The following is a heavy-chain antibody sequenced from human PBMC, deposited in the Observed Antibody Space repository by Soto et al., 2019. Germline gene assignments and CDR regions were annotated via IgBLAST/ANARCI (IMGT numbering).Heavy chain of an antibody. D-gene: IGHD3-9*01. CDR3: ARGRGILTGYDYYCYGMDV. CDR2: INHSGST. CDR1: GGSFSGYY. J-gene: IGHJ6*02. Sequence: SETLSLTCAVYGGSFSGYYWSWIRQPPGKGLEWIGEINHSGSTNYNPSLKSRVTISVDTSKNQFSLKLSSVTAADTAVYYCARGRGILTGYDYYCYGMDVWGQGTTVTVSS. V-gene: IGHV4-34*01.